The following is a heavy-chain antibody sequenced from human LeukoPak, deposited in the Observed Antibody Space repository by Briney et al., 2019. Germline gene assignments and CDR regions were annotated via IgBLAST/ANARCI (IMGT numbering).Heavy chain of an antibody. D-gene: IGHD3-22*01. CDR2: FKSKTDGGTI. J-gene: IGHJ4*02. CDR1: GLTFSNAW. V-gene: IGHV3-15*01. CDR3: ATSYYDSSGYRH. Sequence: GGSLRLSCAASGLTFSNAWMSWVRQAPGKGLEWVGRFKSKTDGGTIDYAAPVNGRFTISRDDSRNTLYLQMNSLETEDTAVYYCATSYYDSSGYRHWGQGTLVTVSS.